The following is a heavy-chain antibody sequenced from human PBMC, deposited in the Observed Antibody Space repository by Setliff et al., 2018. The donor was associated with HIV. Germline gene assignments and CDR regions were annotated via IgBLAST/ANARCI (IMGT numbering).Heavy chain of an antibody. V-gene: IGHV3-48*01. CDR1: GFIFSHYI. Sequence: GGSLRFSSEASGFIFSHYILTWVRQAPGRGLEWVSYISGSSSTIYYADSVKGRFTISRDNAKNSLYLQMNSLRAEDTAVYYCARAADYDSSGYYYDDAFDIWGQGTMVTVSS. D-gene: IGHD3-22*01. CDR2: ISGSSSTI. CDR3: ARAADYDSSGYYYDDAFDI. J-gene: IGHJ3*02.